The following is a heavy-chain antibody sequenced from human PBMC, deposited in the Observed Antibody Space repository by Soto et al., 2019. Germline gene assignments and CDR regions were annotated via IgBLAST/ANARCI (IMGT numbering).Heavy chain of an antibody. D-gene: IGHD2-21*01. CDR1: GYIFTRYY. V-gene: IGHV1-46*01. Sequence: ASVKVSCKASGYIFTRYYMHWVRQAPGQGLEWMGIINPSGGSTSYTQKFQGRVTMTRDTPTSTVYMDLSSLRSEDTAVYYCASGLLGFGIPYYFDYWGQGPLVTVSS. CDR3: ASGLLGFGIPYYFDY. CDR2: INPSGGST. J-gene: IGHJ4*02.